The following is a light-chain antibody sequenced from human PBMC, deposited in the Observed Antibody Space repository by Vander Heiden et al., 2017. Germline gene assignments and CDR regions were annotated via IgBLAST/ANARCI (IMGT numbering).Light chain of an antibody. CDR1: SSDVGAYNY. CDR3: SSYTSSTTLI. V-gene: IGLV2-14*03. Sequence: QSALTQPASVSGSPGQSITISCTGTSSDVGAYNYVSWYQQLPGKAPKLIIYDVNSRPSGISNRFSGSKSGNTASLTISGLQAEDEADYYCSSYTSSTTLIFGGGTDLTVL. J-gene: IGLJ2*01. CDR2: DVN.